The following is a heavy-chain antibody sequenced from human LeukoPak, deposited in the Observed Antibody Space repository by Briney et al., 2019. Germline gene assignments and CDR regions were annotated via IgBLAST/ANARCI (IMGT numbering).Heavy chain of an antibody. J-gene: IGHJ4*02. CDR1: GFTLIDYW. CDR2: ISPDGRNI. D-gene: IGHD1-7*01. CDR3: VTDGGGTTPYDC. Sequence: GGSLRLSCAASGFTLIDYWMNWVRQAPGKGAVWVSHISPDGRNIAYADSVKGRFTISRDSAKNTLYLQMNSLRVGDTAVYYCVTDGGGTTPYDCWGQGTLVTVSS. V-gene: IGHV3-74*01.